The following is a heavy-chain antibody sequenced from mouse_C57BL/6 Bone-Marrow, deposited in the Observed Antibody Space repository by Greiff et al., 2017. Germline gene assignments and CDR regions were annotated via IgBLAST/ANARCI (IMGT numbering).Heavy chain of an antibody. CDR1: GFTFSDYY. CDR2: INYDGSST. J-gene: IGHJ4*01. CDR3: ARGNYSIYYAMDY. V-gene: IGHV5-16*01. D-gene: IGHD2-5*01. Sequence: EVKLVESEGGLVQPGSSMKLSCTASGFTFSDYYMAWVRQVPEKGLEWVANINYDGSSTYYLDSLKSRFIISRDNAKNILYLQMSSLKSEDTATYYWARGNYSIYYAMDYWGQGTSVTVSS.